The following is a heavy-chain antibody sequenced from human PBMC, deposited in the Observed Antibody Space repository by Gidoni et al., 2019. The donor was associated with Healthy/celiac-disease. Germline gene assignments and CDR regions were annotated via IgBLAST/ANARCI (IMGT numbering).Heavy chain of an antibody. V-gene: IGHV3-43*02. CDR3: AKDMATTVVTYFDY. D-gene: IGHD4-17*01. Sequence: EVQLVESGGGVVQPGGSLRLSCAASGFTFDDYAMHWVRQVPGKGLEWVSLISGDGGSTYYADSVKGRFTISRDNSKNSLYLQMNSLRTEDTALYYCAKDMATTVVTYFDYWGQGTLVTVSS. CDR2: ISGDGGST. J-gene: IGHJ4*02. CDR1: GFTFDDYA.